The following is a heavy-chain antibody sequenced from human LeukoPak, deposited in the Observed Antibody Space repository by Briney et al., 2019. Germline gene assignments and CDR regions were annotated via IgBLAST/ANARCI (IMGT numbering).Heavy chain of an antibody. CDR2: ISYDGSNK. J-gene: IGHJ4*02. Sequence: GGSLRLSCAASGFTFSSYAMHWVRQAPGKGLEWVAVISYDGSNKYYADSVKGRFTISRDNSKNTLYLQMNSLRPEDTAVYYCAKEWEVPAAIPGYWGQGTLVTVSS. CDR3: AKEWEVPAAIPGY. CDR1: GFTFSSYA. V-gene: IGHV3-30-3*01. D-gene: IGHD2-2*02.